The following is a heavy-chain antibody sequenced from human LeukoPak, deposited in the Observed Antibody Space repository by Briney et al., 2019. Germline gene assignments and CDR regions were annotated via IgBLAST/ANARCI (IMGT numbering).Heavy chain of an antibody. V-gene: IGHV5-51*01. Sequence: GESLRISCKGSGYSFTSYWIGWVRQMPGKGLEWMGIIYPGDSDTRYSLSFQGQVTISADKSISTAYLQWSSLKASDTAMYYCARPSKNYDFWSGLPGYWGQGTLVTVSS. CDR3: ARPSKNYDFWSGLPGY. D-gene: IGHD3-3*01. CDR2: IYPGDSDT. CDR1: GYSFTSYW. J-gene: IGHJ4*02.